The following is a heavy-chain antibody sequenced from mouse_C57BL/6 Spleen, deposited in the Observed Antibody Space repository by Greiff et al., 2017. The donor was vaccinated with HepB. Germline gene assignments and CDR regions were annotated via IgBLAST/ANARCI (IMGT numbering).Heavy chain of an antibody. CDR3: ARSRGLDSSVLAY. Sequence: QVQLKESGAELVKPGASVKISCKASGYAFSSYWMNWVKQRPGKGLEWIGQIYPGDGDTNYNGKFKGKATLTADKSSSTAYMQLSSLTSEDSAVYFCARSRGLDSSVLAYWGQGTLVTVSA. CDR2: IYPGDGDT. D-gene: IGHD3-2*02. CDR1: GYAFSSYW. V-gene: IGHV1-80*01. J-gene: IGHJ3*01.